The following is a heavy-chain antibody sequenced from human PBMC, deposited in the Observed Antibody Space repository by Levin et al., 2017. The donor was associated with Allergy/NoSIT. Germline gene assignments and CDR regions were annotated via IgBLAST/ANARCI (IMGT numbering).Heavy chain of an antibody. D-gene: IGHD6-19*01. J-gene: IGHJ5*02. Sequence: SETLSLTCTVSGGSISSSSYYWGWIRQPPGKGLEWIGSIYYSGSTYYNPSLKSRVTISVDTSKNQFSLKLSSVTAADTAVYYCASEVSSGYQYNWFDPWGQGTLVTVSS. CDR2: IYYSGST. CDR1: GGSISSSSYY. V-gene: IGHV4-39*07. CDR3: ASEVSSGYQYNWFDP.